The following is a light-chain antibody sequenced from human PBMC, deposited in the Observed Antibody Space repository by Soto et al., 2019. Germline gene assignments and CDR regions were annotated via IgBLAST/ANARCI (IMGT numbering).Light chain of an antibody. CDR1: SSNFGAGYD. V-gene: IGLV1-40*01. J-gene: IGLJ2*01. CDR2: GNN. Sequence: QSVLTQPPSVSGAPGQRVTISCTGTSSNFGAGYDVHWYQQVPGAAPKLLIYGNNNRPSGVPDRISGSRSGTSASLAITGLQAEDEADYYCQSYDISLSAPVIFGGGTQLTVL. CDR3: QSYDISLSAPVI.